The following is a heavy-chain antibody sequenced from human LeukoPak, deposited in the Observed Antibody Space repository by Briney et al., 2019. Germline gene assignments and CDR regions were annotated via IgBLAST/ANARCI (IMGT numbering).Heavy chain of an antibody. CDR2: IIPIFGTA. V-gene: IGHV1-69*13. J-gene: IGHJ3*02. CDR3: ARPPYSSGWYGGAFDI. Sequence: SVKVSCKASGYTFTGYYMHWVRQAPGQGLEWMGGIIPIFGTANHAQKFQGRVTITADESTSTAYMELSSLRSEDTAVYYCARPPYSSGWYGGAFDIWGQGTMVTVSS. D-gene: IGHD6-19*01. CDR1: GYTFTGYY.